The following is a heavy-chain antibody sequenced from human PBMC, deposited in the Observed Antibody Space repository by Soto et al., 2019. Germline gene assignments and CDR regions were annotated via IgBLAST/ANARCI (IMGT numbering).Heavy chain of an antibody. V-gene: IGHV4-34*02. J-gene: IGHJ3*02. CDR2: INHSGST. Sequence: QVQLQQRGARLLKPSETLSLTCAVHGESFRDYYWTWIRQPPGKGLEWIGEINHSGSTSYNPSLKSRLTISVDTSKKEFSLNLSSVTAADTALYYCVRGRAFMSRNAFDIWGQGTMVTVSS. CDR3: VRGRAFMSRNAFDI. CDR1: GESFRDYY. D-gene: IGHD1-26*01.